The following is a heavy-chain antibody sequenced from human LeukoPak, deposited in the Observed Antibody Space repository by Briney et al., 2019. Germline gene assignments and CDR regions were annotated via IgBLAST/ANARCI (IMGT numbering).Heavy chain of an antibody. CDR3: ARHHIVGAMGFDY. D-gene: IGHD1-26*01. V-gene: IGHV4-59*08. J-gene: IGHJ4*02. CDR2: IYYSGST. Sequence: PSETLSLTCTVSGGSISSYYWSWIRQPPGKGLEWIGYIYYSGSTNYNPSLKSRVTISVDTSKNQFSLKLSSVTAADTAVYYCARHHIVGAMGFDYWGQGTLVTVSS. CDR1: GGSISSYY.